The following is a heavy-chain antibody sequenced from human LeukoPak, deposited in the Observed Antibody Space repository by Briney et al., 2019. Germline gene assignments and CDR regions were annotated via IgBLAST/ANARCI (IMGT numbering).Heavy chain of an antibody. CDR3: ARLGAGPTYYDFWSGYSSFYFDY. V-gene: IGHV4-39*01. Sequence: PSETLSLTCTVSGASTSSGNYYWGWIRQPPGKGLEWIGGIYYSGNTYYNPSLKSRVTISVDTSKNQFSLKLSSVTAADTTVYYCARLGAGPTYYDFWSGYSSFYFDYWGQGTLVTVSS. D-gene: IGHD3-3*01. CDR1: GASTSSGNYY. CDR2: IYYSGNT. J-gene: IGHJ4*02.